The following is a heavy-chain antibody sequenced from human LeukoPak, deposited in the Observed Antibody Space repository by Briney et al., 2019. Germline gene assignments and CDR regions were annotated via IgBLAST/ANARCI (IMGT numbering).Heavy chain of an antibody. CDR1: GFTFSSYS. V-gene: IGHV3-21*01. CDR3: ARDGSGYLIPYYYCFMDV. J-gene: IGHJ6*03. D-gene: IGHD3-3*01. Sequence: GGSLRLSCAASGFTFSSYSMNWVRQAPGKGLEWVSSISSSSSYIYYADSVKGRFTISRDNAKNSLYLQMNSLRAEDTAVYYCARDGSGYLIPYYYCFMDVWGKGTTVTVSS. CDR2: ISSSSSYI.